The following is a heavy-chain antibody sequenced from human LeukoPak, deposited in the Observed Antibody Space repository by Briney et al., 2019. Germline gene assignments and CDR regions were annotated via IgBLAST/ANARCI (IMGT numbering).Heavy chain of an antibody. J-gene: IGHJ4*02. Sequence: ASVTVSCKVSGYTLTELSMHWVRQAPGKGLEWMGGFDPEDGETIYAQKFQGRVTMTEDTSTDTAYMELSSLRSEDTAVYYCATRIAARRGYFDYWGQGTLVTVSS. CDR2: FDPEDGET. D-gene: IGHD6-6*01. CDR3: ATRIAARRGYFDY. V-gene: IGHV1-24*01. CDR1: GYTLTELS.